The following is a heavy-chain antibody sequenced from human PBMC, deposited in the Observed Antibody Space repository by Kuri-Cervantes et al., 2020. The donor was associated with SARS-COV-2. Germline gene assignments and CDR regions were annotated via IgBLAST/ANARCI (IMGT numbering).Heavy chain of an antibody. J-gene: IGHJ4*02. CDR2: ISYDGSNK. Sequence: GGSLRLSCAASGFNFSRTDMHWVRQAPGKGLEWVAVISYDGSNKYYADSVKGRFTISRDNSKNTLYLQMNSPRAEDTAVYYCAKDFGNSQRRFGVVNALFDYWGQGTLVTVSS. D-gene: IGHD3-3*01. CDR3: AKDFGNSQRRFGVVNALFDY. CDR1: GFNFSRTD. V-gene: IGHV3-30*18.